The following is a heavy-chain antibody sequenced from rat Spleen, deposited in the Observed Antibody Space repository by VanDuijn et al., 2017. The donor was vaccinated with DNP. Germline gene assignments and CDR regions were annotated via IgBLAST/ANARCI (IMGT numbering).Heavy chain of an antibody. CDR2: ISYSGSS. V-gene: IGHV3-1*01. CDR1: GYSITTNY. CDR3: VRIGAVTGTFDY. Sequence: EVQLQESGPGLVKPSQSLSLTCSVTGYSITTNYWGWIRKFPGNKMEWIGHISYSGSSGYNPSLKSRISITRDTSKNQFFLQLNSVTTEDTATYSCVRIGAVTGTFDYWGQGVMVTVSS. J-gene: IGHJ2*01. D-gene: IGHD5-1*01.